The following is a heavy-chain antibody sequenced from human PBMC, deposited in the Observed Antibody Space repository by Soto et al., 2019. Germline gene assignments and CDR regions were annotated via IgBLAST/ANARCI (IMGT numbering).Heavy chain of an antibody. J-gene: IGHJ6*02. CDR1: GYTFAGYG. Sequence: ASVKVSCKASGYTFAGYGISGVRQAPGQGGEWVGWISAYNGNTNYAQKLRGRGTMTTDTSTSTAYMERRSLRSDDTAVYYCVRGGNFVNYGMDVWGQGTTVTVS. D-gene: IGHD6-13*01. V-gene: IGHV1-18*01. CDR3: VRGGNFVNYGMDV. CDR2: ISAYNGNT.